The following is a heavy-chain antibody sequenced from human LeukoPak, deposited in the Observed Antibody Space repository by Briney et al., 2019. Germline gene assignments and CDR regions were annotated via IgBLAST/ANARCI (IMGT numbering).Heavy chain of an antibody. D-gene: IGHD6-6*01. CDR1: GGSFSGYY. CDR2: INHSGST. J-gene: IGHJ6*03. V-gene: IGHV4-34*01. CDR3: ARIPTWYSSSDGYMDV. Sequence: SETLSLTCAVYGGSFSGYYWSWIRQPPGKGLEWIGEINHSGSTNYNPSLKSRVTISVDTSKNQFSLKLSPVTAADTAVYYCARIPTWYSSSDGYMDVWGKGTTVTVSS.